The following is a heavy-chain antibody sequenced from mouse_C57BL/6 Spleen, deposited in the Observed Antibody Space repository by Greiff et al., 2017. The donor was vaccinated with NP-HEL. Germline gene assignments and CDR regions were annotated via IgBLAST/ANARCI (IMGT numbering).Heavy chain of an antibody. CDR2: ILPGSGST. Sequence: VMLVESGAELMKPGASVKLSCKATGYTFTGYWIEWVKQRPGLGLEWIGEILPGSGSTNYNEKFKGKATLTAEKSSNTAYMQLSSLTTDDSAIYYCARYGNGYPFAYWGQGTLVTVSA. D-gene: IGHD2-2*01. CDR3: ARYGNGYPFAY. J-gene: IGHJ3*01. V-gene: IGHV1-9*01. CDR1: GYTFTGYW.